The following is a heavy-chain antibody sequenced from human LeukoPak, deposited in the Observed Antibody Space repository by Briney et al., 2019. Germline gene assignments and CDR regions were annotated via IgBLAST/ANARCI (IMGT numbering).Heavy chain of an antibody. V-gene: IGHV4-59*01. Sequence: SPSETLSLTCTVSGGSISSYYWSWFRQPPGKGLEWIGYIFYSGSTSYNPSLKSRVTISVDTSKNQFSLRLNSVTAADTAMYYCAGNDYGDYKSSFDYWGQGTLVTVSS. D-gene: IGHD4-17*01. CDR2: IFYSGST. CDR3: AGNDYGDYKSSFDY. J-gene: IGHJ4*02. CDR1: GGSISSYY.